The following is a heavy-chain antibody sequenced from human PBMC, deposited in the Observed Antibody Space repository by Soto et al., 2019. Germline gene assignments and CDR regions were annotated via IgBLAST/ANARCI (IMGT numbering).Heavy chain of an antibody. J-gene: IGHJ2*01. V-gene: IGHV2-5*02. CDR3: VHQAWNNNSYCVDL. CDR1: GFSLSTSGVG. D-gene: IGHD1-1*01. CDR2: IYWDDDK. Sequence: QITVKESGPKLVKPSQTLTLTCAFSGFSLSTSGVGVGWVRQPPGKAPEWLALIYWDDDKRYRPSLKSRLSIPKDTSKDQVVFTMTNMDPVETATYYCVHQAWNNNSYCVDLWGRGTRVTVSS.